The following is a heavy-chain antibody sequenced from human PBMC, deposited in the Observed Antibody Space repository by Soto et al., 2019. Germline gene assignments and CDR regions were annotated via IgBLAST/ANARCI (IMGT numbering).Heavy chain of an antibody. CDR2: LYYTGRT. J-gene: IGHJ4*02. D-gene: IGHD2-8*02. Sequence: SETLSLTCTVSGGSLSSYYWSWIRQAPGKGLEWIGYLYYTGRTTYKPSLESRVTISLDASKNQFSLKLTSVTAADTAVYYCARDKITGLFDYWGQGTLVTVS. V-gene: IGHV4-59*12. CDR1: GGSLSSYY. CDR3: ARDKITGLFDY.